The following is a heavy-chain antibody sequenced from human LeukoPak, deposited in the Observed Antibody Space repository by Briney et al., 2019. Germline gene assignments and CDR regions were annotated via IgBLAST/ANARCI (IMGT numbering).Heavy chain of an antibody. CDR3: ARDGRDYGDFFDY. CDR2: INPNNGGT. V-gene: IGHV1-2*06. CDR1: GYTFTGYY. D-gene: IGHD4-17*01. Sequence: ASVKVSCKASGYTFTGYYMHWVRQAPGQGLEWMGRINPNNGGTNYAQKFQGRVTMTRDTSISTAYMELSRLRSDDTAVYYCARDGRDYGDFFDYWGQGTLVTVSS. J-gene: IGHJ4*02.